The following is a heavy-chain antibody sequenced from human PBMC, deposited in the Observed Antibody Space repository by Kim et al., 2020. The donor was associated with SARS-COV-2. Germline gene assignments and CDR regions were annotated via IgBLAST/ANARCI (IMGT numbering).Heavy chain of an antibody. D-gene: IGHD2-2*01. CDR3: ARRVVPAAIRSKNNWFDP. Sequence: SETLSLTCTVSGGSISSGGYYWSWIRQHPGKGLEWIGYIYYSGSTYYNPSLKSRVTISVDTSKNQFSLKLSSVTAADTAVYYCARRVVPAAIRSKNNWFDPWGQGTLVTVSS. V-gene: IGHV4-31*03. J-gene: IGHJ5*02. CDR2: IYYSGST. CDR1: GGSISSGGYY.